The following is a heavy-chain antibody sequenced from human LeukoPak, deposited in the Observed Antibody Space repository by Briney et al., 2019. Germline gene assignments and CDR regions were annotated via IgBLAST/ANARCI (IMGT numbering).Heavy chain of an antibody. D-gene: IGHD6-25*01. CDR3: ARVRHPYYYYGMDV. CDR1: GGSISSSSYY. Sequence: SETLSLTCTVSGGSISSSSYYWGWIRQPPGQGLEWIGSIYYSGSTYYNPSLKSRVTISVDTSKNQFSLKLSSVTAADTAVYYCARVRHPYYYYGMDVWGQGTTVTVSS. J-gene: IGHJ6*02. V-gene: IGHV4-39*07. CDR2: IYYSGST.